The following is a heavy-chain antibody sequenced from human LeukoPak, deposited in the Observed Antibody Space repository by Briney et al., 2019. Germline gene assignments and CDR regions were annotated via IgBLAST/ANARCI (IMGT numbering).Heavy chain of an antibody. CDR3: ARDGQRGGYNP. Sequence: GGSLRLSRAASGFTFSSYSMNWVRQAPGKGLEWVSSISSSSSYIYYADSVKGRFTISRDNAKNSLYLQMNSLRAEDTAVYYCARDGQRGGYNPWGQGTLVTVSS. V-gene: IGHV3-21*01. J-gene: IGHJ5*02. CDR2: ISSSSSYI. D-gene: IGHD5-24*01. CDR1: GFTFSSYS.